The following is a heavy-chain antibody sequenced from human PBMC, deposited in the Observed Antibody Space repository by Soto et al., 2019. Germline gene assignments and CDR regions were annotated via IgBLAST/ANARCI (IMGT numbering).Heavy chain of an antibody. V-gene: IGHV1-18*01. D-gene: IGHD3-22*01. CDR1: GYTFTSYG. Sequence: ASVKVSCKASGYTFTSYGISWVRQAPGQGLEWMGWISAYNGNTNYAQKLQGRVTMTTDTSTSTAYMELRSLRSDDTAVYYCARAEWTYYYDSSGYCPDYWGQGTLVTVSS. CDR3: ARAEWTYYYDSSGYCPDY. J-gene: IGHJ4*02. CDR2: ISAYNGNT.